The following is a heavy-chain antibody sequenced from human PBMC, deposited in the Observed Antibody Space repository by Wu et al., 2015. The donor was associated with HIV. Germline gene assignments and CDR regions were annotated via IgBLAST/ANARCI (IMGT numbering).Heavy chain of an antibody. CDR1: GYFLSRMS. CDR2: FVPEDGET. V-gene: IGHV1-24*01. D-gene: IGHD1-1*01. CDR3: TTGVFNEVSRYFDL. Sequence: QVQLVQFGAEVKKPGASVKVSCKVSGYFLSRMSMHWVRQAPGKGLEWMGGFVPEDGETIYAQSFQGGVIMTDDISTDIAYMELRSLRSDDTAVYYCTTGVFNEVSRYFDLWGRGTLVTVSS. J-gene: IGHJ2*01.